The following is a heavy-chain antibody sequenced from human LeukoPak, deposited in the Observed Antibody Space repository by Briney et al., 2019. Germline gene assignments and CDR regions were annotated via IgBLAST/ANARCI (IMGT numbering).Heavy chain of an antibody. J-gene: IGHJ6*02. D-gene: IGHD2-2*01. V-gene: IGHV3-48*01. CDR3: ARLDIVVVDDYYTMDV. CDR2: ISSSSTTI. CDR1: GFTFSTYS. Sequence: PGGSLRLSCAASGFTFSTYSMNWVRQAPGKGLEWVSYISSSSTTISYADSVKGRFTISRDNAKNSLYLQMNSLRAEDTAVYYCARLDIVVVDDYYTMDVWGQRTMVTVSS.